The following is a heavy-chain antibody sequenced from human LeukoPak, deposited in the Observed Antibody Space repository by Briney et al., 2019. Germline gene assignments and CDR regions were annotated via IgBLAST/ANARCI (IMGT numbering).Heavy chain of an antibody. CDR2: IYSSGRT. Sequence: SETLSLTYTVSGDSISSGSYYWSWIRQPAGEGLEWIGRIYSSGRTHYSPSLKSRVAISVDTSKNRFSLRLSSVTAADTAVYYCARDLGGSYSSETWFDPWGQGTLVTVSS. CDR1: GDSISSGSYY. D-gene: IGHD1-26*01. V-gene: IGHV4-61*02. CDR3: ARDLGGSYSSETWFDP. J-gene: IGHJ5*02.